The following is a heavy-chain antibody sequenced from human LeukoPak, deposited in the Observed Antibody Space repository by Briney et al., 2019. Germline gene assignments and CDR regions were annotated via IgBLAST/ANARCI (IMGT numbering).Heavy chain of an antibody. CDR2: ISWNSGSI. J-gene: IGHJ4*02. D-gene: IGHD6-19*01. Sequence: RRSLRLSWATAGFTFADFATDWVRQAPGGGLGWVSGISWNSGSIGYADSVQGRFTISRDNANNSLYLQMNSLRAEDTALYYCAKDKGYEQGLWCDSWGQGTLVTVSS. V-gene: IGHV3-9*01. CDR3: AKDKGYEQGLWCDS. CDR1: GFTFADFA.